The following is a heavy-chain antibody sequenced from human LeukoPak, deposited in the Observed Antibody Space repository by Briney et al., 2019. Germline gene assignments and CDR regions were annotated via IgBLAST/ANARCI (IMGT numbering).Heavy chain of an antibody. Sequence: SETLSLTCTVSGGSISSSSYYWGWIRQPPGKGLEWIGYIYYSGSTNYNPSLKSRVTISVDTSKNQFSLKLSSVTAADTAVYYCASQGYQRRYRAGAFDIWGQGTMVTVSS. J-gene: IGHJ3*02. CDR3: ASQGYQRRYRAGAFDI. CDR2: IYYSGST. D-gene: IGHD2-15*01. CDR1: GGSISSSSYY. V-gene: IGHV4-61*05.